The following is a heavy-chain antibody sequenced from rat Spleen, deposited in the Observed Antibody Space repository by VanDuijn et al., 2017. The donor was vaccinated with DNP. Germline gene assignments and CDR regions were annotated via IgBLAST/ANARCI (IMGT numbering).Heavy chain of an antibody. CDR2: ISYDGGNT. D-gene: IGHD1-11*01. CDR3: TTIGYGANFDY. CDR1: EFTFSIFG. V-gene: IGHV5-20*01. Sequence: EVQLVESGGGLVQPGRSMKLSCAASEFTFSIFGMAWVRQAPKKGLEWVAYISYDGGNTYYRDSVKGRFTISRDNAKSTLYLQMDSLRSEDTATYYCTTIGYGANFDYWGQGVMVTVSS. J-gene: IGHJ2*01.